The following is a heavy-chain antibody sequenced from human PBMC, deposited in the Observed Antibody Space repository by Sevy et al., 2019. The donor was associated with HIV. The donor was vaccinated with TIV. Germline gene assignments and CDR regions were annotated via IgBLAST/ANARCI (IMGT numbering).Heavy chain of an antibody. CDR1: GGSITSLY. V-gene: IGHV4-59*08. D-gene: IGHD1-26*01. Sequence: SETLSLTCTVSGGSITSLYWNWIRQPPGKGLEWIANIYYNGHINYNPPLKSRVTLSLATSKNQCSLRLSSVTAADTAMYYCAGENAWGRGYSWGQGTLVTVSS. J-gene: IGHJ4*02. CDR3: AGENAWGRGYS. CDR2: IYYNGHI.